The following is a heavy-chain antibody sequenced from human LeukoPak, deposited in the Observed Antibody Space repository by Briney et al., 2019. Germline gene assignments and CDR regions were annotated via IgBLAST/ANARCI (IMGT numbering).Heavy chain of an antibody. V-gene: IGHV3-23*01. CDR3: AREFGLITSH. J-gene: IGHJ1*01. CDR1: GFTFSGYA. CDR2: ISDNGGST. D-gene: IGHD3/OR15-3a*01. Sequence: GGSLRLSCAASGFTFSGYAMSWVRQAPGKGLECVSSISDNGGSTYSADSVKGRFTISRDNSKNTLYLQMNSLRAEDTAVYYCAREFGLITSHWGQGTLVTVSS.